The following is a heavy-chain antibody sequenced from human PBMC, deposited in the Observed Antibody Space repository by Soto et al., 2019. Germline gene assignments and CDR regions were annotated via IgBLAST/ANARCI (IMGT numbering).Heavy chain of an antibody. CDR1: GGSISSSNW. J-gene: IGHJ4*02. D-gene: IGHD1-26*01. V-gene: IGHV4-4*02. CDR3: ARDESGSYSYYFDY. Sequence: SETLSLTCAVSGGSISSSNWWSWVRQPPGKGLEWIGEIYHSGSTNYNPSLKSRVTISVDKSKNQFSLKLSSVTAADTAVYYCARDESGSYSYYFDYWGQGTLVTVSS. CDR2: IYHSGST.